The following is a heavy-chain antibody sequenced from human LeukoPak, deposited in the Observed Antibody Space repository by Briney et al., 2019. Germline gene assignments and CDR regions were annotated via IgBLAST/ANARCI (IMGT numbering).Heavy chain of an antibody. CDR2: IYYSGST. D-gene: IGHD2-15*01. CDR1: GGSISSYY. CDR3: ARGRIWNAFDT. J-gene: IGHJ3*02. V-gene: IGHV4-59*01. Sequence: SETLSLTCTVSGGSISSYYWSWIRQPPGKGLEWIGYIYYSGSTNYNPSLKSRVTISVDTSKNQFSLKLSSVTAADTAVYYCARGRIWNAFDTWGQGTMVTVSS.